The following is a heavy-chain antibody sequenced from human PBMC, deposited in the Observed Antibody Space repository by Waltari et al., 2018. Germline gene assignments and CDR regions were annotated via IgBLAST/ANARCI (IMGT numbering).Heavy chain of an antibody. V-gene: IGHV3-48*03. CDR3: AKGGRVGATPYWYFDL. CDR1: GFTFSSYE. J-gene: IGHJ2*01. D-gene: IGHD1-26*01. CDR2: ISSSGSTI. Sequence: EVQLVESGGGLVQPGGSLRLSCAASGFTFSSYEMNWVRQAPGKGLEWVSYISSSGSTIYYADSVKCRLTISRDNAKNALYLQMNSLRAEDTAVYYCAKGGRVGATPYWYFDLWGRGTLVTVSS.